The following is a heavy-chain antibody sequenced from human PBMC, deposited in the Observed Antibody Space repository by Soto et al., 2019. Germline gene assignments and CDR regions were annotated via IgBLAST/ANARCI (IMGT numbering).Heavy chain of an antibody. V-gene: IGHV1-69*02. Sequence: SVKVSCKASGGTFSSYTISWVRQAPGQGLEWMGKIIPILGIANYAQKFQGRVTITADKSTSTAYMELSSLRSEDTAVYYCASPGDYGDYVRVDYWGQGTLVTVS. CDR2: IIPILGIA. CDR3: ASPGDYGDYVRVDY. CDR1: GGTFSSYT. J-gene: IGHJ4*02. D-gene: IGHD4-17*01.